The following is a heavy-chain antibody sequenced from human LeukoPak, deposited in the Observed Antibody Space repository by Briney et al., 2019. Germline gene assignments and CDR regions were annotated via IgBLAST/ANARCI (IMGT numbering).Heavy chain of an antibody. CDR3: PAPRYCSGGRCYPSFDY. V-gene: IGHV1-2*02. J-gene: IGHJ4*02. D-gene: IGHD2-15*01. CDR1: GYTFTDYY. CDR2: INPNNGGT. Sequence: ASVKVSCKASGYTFTDYYMHWVRQAPGQGREWMGWINPNNGGTKYAQKSQGRVTMTRDTSISTAYMELSSLRSHDTAVYYCPAPRYCSGGRCYPSFDYWGQGTLVTVSS.